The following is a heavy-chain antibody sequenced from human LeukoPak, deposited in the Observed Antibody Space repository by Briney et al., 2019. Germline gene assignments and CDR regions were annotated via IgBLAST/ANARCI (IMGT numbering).Heavy chain of an antibody. J-gene: IGHJ4*02. CDR3: ARVVRGVYYFDY. V-gene: IGHV1-2*02. Sequence: ASVKVSCKASGYTFTDYYMHWVRQAPGQGLEWMGWINPNSGGTNYAQKFQGRVTMTRDTSISTAYMELSRLRSDDTAVYYCARVVRGVYYFDYWGQGTLVTVSS. D-gene: IGHD3-10*01. CDR1: GYTFTDYY. CDR2: INPNSGGT.